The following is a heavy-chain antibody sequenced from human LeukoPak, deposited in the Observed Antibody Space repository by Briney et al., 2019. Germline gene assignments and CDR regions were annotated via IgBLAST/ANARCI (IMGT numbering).Heavy chain of an antibody. V-gene: IGHV3-30*03. CDR3: ARAKGYTSSYSFDY. Sequence: PGKALRLSCAASGFTFSDHGMHWVRQAPGKGLEWVAVMSYDGRSKYSADSLKGRFTISRDNSKNTLYLQMNSLRAEDTAVYYCARAKGYTSSYSFDYWGQGILVTVSS. CDR2: MSYDGRSK. D-gene: IGHD3-10*01. J-gene: IGHJ4*02. CDR1: GFTFSDHG.